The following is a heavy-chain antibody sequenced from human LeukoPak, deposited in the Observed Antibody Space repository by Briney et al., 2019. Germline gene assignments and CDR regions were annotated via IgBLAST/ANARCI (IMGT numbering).Heavy chain of an antibody. CDR1: GFTVSSNY. Sequence: GGSLRLSCAASGFTVSSNYMSWVCQAPGKGLEWVSVIYSGGSTYYADSVKGRFTISRDNSKNTLYLQMNSLRAEDTAVYYCTRDLMDYDVSTGLHHYYMDVWGQGTTVTVSS. V-gene: IGHV3-53*01. D-gene: IGHD3-9*01. J-gene: IGHJ6*02. CDR3: TRDLMDYDVSTGLHHYYMDV. CDR2: IYSGGST.